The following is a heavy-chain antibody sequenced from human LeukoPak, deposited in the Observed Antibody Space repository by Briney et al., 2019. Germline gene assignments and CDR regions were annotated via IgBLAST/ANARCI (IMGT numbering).Heavy chain of an antibody. CDR2: INAGNGNT. Sequence: ASVKVSCKASGYTLTSYAMHWVRQAPGQRLEWMGWINAGNGNTNYAQKLQGRVTMTTDTSTSTAYMELRSLRSDDTAVYYCARALYYGSGRSYYYYYYVDVWGKGTTVTVSS. D-gene: IGHD3-10*01. CDR1: GYTLTSYA. CDR3: ARALYYGSGRSYYYYYYVDV. J-gene: IGHJ6*03. V-gene: IGHV1-3*01.